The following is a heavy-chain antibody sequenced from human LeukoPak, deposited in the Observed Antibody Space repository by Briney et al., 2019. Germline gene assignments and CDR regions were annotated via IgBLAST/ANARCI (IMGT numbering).Heavy chain of an antibody. CDR1: GFTFSSYS. J-gene: IGHJ4*02. V-gene: IGHV3-21*01. CDR2: ISSSSSYI. D-gene: IGHD2-21*01. Sequence: GGSLRLSCAASGFTFSSYSMNWVRQAPGKGLEWVSSISSSSSYIYYADSVKSRFTISRDNAKNSLYLQMNSLRAEDTAVYYCARVFEVGLYYFDYWGQGTLVTVSS. CDR3: ARVFEVGLYYFDY.